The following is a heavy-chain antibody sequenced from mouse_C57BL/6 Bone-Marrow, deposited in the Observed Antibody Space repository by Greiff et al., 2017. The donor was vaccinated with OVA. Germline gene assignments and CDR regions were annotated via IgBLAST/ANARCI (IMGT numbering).Heavy chain of an antibody. Sequence: EVKLMESGAELVRPGSSVKMSCKTSGYTFTSYGINWVKQRPGQGLEWIGYIYIGNGYTEYNEKVKGKATLTSDTSYSTAYMQLSSLTTEDSAMYFCARSGGYYVYARDYGGQGTSVTVAS. CDR3: ARSGGYYVYARDY. J-gene: IGHJ4*01. CDR2: IYIGNGYT. CDR1: GYTFTSYG. V-gene: IGHV1-58*01. D-gene: IGHD2-3*01.